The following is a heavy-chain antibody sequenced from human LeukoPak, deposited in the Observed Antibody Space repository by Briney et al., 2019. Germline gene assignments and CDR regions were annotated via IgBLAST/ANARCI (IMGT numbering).Heavy chain of an antibody. CDR2: INPNSGGT. D-gene: IGHD6-19*01. CDR3: ARSAKHSSGFHYSYGMDV. V-gene: IGHV1-2*04. CDR1: GYTFTGYY. Sequence: GASVKVSCKASGYTFTGYYMQWVRQAPGQGLEWMGWINPNSGGTNYAQKFQGWVTMTRDTSISTAYMELSRLRSDDTAVYYCARSAKHSSGFHYSYGMDVWGQGTTVTVSS. J-gene: IGHJ6*02.